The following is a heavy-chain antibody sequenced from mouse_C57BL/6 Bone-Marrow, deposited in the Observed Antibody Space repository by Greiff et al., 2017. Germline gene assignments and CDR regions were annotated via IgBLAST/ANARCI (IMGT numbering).Heavy chain of an antibody. CDR3: ASITTPEENAMDY. J-gene: IGHJ4*01. V-gene: IGHV2-9-1*01. Sequence: VQGVESGPGLVAPSQSLSITCTVSGFSLTSYAISWVRQPPGKGLEWLGVIWTGGGTNYNSALKSRLSISKDNSKSQVFIKMNSLQTDDTARYYCASITTPEENAMDYWGQGASVTVSS. CDR1: GFSLTSYA. CDR2: IWTGGGT. D-gene: IGHD1-1*01.